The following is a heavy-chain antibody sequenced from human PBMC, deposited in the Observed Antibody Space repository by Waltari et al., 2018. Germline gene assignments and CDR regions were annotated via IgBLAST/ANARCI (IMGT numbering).Heavy chain of an antibody. D-gene: IGHD1-26*01. J-gene: IGHJ4*02. Sequence: VRLVESGGTLVRPGGSLRLPCAAPGFNFNPYWMSWVRQAPGKGLEWVANINEDGGQKNYVDSVKGRFTISRDNTENSLYLQMNSLGGDDTAVYYCARGVGSGQGVVHWGQGTLITVSS. V-gene: IGHV3-7*01. CDR3: ARGVGSGQGVVH. CDR2: INEDGGQK. CDR1: GFNFNPYW.